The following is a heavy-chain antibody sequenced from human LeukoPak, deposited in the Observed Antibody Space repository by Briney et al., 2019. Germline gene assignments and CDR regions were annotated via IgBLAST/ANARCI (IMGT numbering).Heavy chain of an antibody. Sequence: SETPSPTCAVSGGSISSGGYSWSWIRQPPGKGLEWIGYIYHSGSTYYNPSLKSRVTISVDRSKNQFSLKLSSVTAADTAVYYCARGVVTADNWFDPWGQGTLVTVSS. V-gene: IGHV4-30-2*01. J-gene: IGHJ5*02. D-gene: IGHD2-21*02. CDR2: IYHSGST. CDR1: GGSISSGGYS. CDR3: ARGVVTADNWFDP.